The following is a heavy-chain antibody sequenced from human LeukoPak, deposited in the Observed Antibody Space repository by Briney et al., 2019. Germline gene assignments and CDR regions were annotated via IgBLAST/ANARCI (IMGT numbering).Heavy chain of an antibody. J-gene: IGHJ6*03. Sequence: GGSLRLSCEASGFTFSTFPMHWVRQTPDKRLEWVAVISDDGRDKYYADSVKGRFTISRDNSKNTLYLQMNSLSPEDTAVVYCARVGRVSIYPSYMDVWGKGTTVTVSS. CDR3: ARVGRVSIYPSYMDV. V-gene: IGHV3-30*04. CDR1: GFTFSTFP. CDR2: ISDDGRDK. D-gene: IGHD6-6*01.